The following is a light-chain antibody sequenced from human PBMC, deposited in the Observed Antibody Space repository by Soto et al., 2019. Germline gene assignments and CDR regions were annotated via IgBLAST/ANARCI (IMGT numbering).Light chain of an antibody. CDR1: SSDVGSYNL. Sequence: HSALTQPASVSGSPGQSLTISCTGTSSDVGSYNLVSWYQQHPCKAPKLMIYEGSKRPSGVSNRFSGSKSGNTASLTISGLQAEDEADYYCCSYAGSSTLDVVFGGGTQLTVL. CDR2: EGS. CDR3: CSYAGSSTLDVV. J-gene: IGLJ2*01. V-gene: IGLV2-23*01.